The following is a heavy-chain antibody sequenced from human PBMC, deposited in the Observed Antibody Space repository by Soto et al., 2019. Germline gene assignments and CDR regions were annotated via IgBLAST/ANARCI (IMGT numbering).Heavy chain of an antibody. D-gene: IGHD2-8*01. Sequence: QVQLQESGPGLVKPSETLSLTCTVSGGSISNYYWSWIRQPPGKGLEWIGYIYYSGSTNYNPSLTSRVTISVDTSKNQFSLKLSSVTAADTAVYYCARRYAGNFDYWGQGTLVTVSS. CDR2: IYYSGST. CDR3: ARRYAGNFDY. J-gene: IGHJ4*02. CDR1: GGSISNYY. V-gene: IGHV4-59*01.